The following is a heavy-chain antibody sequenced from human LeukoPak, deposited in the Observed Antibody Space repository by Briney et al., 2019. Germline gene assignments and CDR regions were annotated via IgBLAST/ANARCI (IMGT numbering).Heavy chain of an antibody. J-gene: IGHJ4*02. V-gene: IGHV3-53*01. D-gene: IGHD2-8*02. Sequence: GGSLRLSCAASGFTVSNNYMSWVRQAPGKGLEWVSVVYSGGGTYYADSVEGRFTISRDISKNALYLQMNSVRPEDTAVYYCVRGLVGYDWGQETRVTVSS. CDR2: VYSGGGT. CDR3: VRGLVGYD. CDR1: GFTVSNNY.